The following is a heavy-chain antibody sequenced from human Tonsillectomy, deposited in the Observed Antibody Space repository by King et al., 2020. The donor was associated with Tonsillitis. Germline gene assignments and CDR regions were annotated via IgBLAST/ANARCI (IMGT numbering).Heavy chain of an antibody. Sequence: VQLVESGGHSVQPGGSLRLSCAASGFIFSNYSMNWVRQVPGKGLEWVSYISSSSNTIYYADSVKVRFTISRDNAKNSLYLQMNSLRAEDTAVYYCARKRSGDYYDSSGYYFDYWGQGTLVTVSS. CDR3: ARKRSGDYYDSSGYYFDY. D-gene: IGHD3-22*01. CDR1: GFIFSNYS. J-gene: IGHJ4*02. CDR2: ISSSSNTI. V-gene: IGHV3-48*04.